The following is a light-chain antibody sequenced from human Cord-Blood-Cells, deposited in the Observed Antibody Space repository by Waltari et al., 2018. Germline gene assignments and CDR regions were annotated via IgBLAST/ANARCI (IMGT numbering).Light chain of an antibody. CDR1: NIGCKS. CDR2: YDS. CDR3: RVWDSSSDQV. Sequence: SYVLTQPPSVSVAPGKTSRIPCGGNNIGCKSVPWYQQKPGQAPMLVIYYDSDRPSGVPERFSGSNSGNTATLTISRVEAGDEADYYCRVWDSSSDQVFGGGTKVTVL. J-gene: IGLJ3*02. V-gene: IGLV3-21*04.